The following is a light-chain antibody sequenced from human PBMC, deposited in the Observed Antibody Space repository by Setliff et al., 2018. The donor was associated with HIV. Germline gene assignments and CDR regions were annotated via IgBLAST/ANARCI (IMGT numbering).Light chain of an antibody. CDR1: SSDVGGYNF. V-gene: IGLV2-14*01. CDR3: SSYTSSSTRV. J-gene: IGLJ2*01. Sequence: QSALTQPASVSGSPGQSITISCTGTSSDVGGYNFVSWYQQHPGKAPKLMIYDVSKRPSGVSNRFSGSKSGTTASLTISGLQAEDEADYYCSSYTSSSTRVFGGGTKVTVL. CDR2: DVS.